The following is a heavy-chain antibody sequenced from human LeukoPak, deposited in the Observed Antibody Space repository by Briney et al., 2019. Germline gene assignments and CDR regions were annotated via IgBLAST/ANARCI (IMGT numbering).Heavy chain of an antibody. Sequence: GGSLRLSCAASGFTFSDSYMTWIRQAPGKGLEWVSYISNSGYTKYYADSVKGRFTISRDNTKNSVHLQMNSLRAEDTALYYCASTGYFGANGFDYWGQGTLVTVSS. V-gene: IGHV3-11*01. J-gene: IGHJ4*02. CDR1: GFTFSDSY. CDR3: ASTGYFGANGFDY. D-gene: IGHD4/OR15-4a*01. CDR2: ISNSGYTK.